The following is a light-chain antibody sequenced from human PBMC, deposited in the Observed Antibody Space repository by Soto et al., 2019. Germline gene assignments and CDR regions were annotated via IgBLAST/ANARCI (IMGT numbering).Light chain of an antibody. Sequence: EVVLTQSPETLSLSPGERATLSCRASQSVRGNCLAWYQHKPGQAPRVLIYGASIRGTGVPDRFSGSGSGADFTLTISRLEPEDSAVYYCQQYGASLPFGGGTKVEI. CDR1: QSVRGNC. J-gene: IGKJ4*01. CDR3: QQYGASLP. V-gene: IGKV3-20*01. CDR2: GAS.